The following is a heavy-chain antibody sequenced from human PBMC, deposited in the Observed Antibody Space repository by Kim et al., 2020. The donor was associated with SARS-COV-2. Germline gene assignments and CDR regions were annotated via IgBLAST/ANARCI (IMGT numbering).Heavy chain of an antibody. V-gene: IGHV3-30*18. D-gene: IGHD2-2*01. Sequence: GGSLRLSCAASGFTFSDYAMHWVRQAPGKGLEWVAVISNDGSNKYYADSVKGRFTISRDNSKNTLYVQMNSLRAEDTAVYYCVKAGCSFTNCYGNCWGQGTLVTVSS. CDR3: VKAGCSFTNCYGNC. CDR2: ISNDGSNK. CDR1: GFTFSDYA. J-gene: IGHJ4*02.